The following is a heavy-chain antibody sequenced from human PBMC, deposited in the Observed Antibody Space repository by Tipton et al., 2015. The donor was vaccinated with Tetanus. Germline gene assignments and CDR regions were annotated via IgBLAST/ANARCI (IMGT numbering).Heavy chain of an antibody. D-gene: IGHD4-17*01. CDR1: GGSISRYY. CDR2: VYSTATT. CDR3: ARGEAYGDYPAMYFFDN. V-gene: IGHV4-30-4*01. J-gene: IGHJ4*02. Sequence: LRLSCTISGGSISRYYWSWIRQSPGKGLEWIGHVYSTATTYYNPSLKSRVTISVDTSKNQFSLKLTSVTAADTAVYYCARGEAYGDYPAMYFFDNWGQGTLLTVSS.